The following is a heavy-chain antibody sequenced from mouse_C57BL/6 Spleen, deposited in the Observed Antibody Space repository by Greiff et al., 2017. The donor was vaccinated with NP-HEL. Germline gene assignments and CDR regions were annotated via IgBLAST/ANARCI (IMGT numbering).Heavy chain of an antibody. V-gene: IGHV1-74*01. D-gene: IGHD2-4*01. CDR1: GYTFTSYW. CDR3: ATIYYDYDGFAY. Sequence: VQLQQPGAELVKPGASVKVSCKASGYTFTSYWMHWVKQRPGQGLEWIGRIHPSDSDTNYNQKFKGKATLTVDKSSSTAYMQLSSLTSEDSAVYYWATIYYDYDGFAYWGQGTLVTVSA. CDR2: IHPSDSDT. J-gene: IGHJ3*01.